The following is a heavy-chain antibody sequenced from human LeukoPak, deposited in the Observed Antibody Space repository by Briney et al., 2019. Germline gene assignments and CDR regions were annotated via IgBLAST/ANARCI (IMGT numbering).Heavy chain of an antibody. D-gene: IGHD5-12*01. V-gene: IGHV1-69*04. CDR1: GGTFSSYA. CDR3: ARDRDIVARGGMDV. CDR2: IIPILGIA. J-gene: IGHJ6*02. Sequence: ASVKVSCKASGGTFSSYAISCVRQAPGQGLEWMARIIPILGIANYAQKFQGRVTITADKSTSTAYMELSSLRSEDTAVYYCARDRDIVARGGMDVWGQGTTVTVSS.